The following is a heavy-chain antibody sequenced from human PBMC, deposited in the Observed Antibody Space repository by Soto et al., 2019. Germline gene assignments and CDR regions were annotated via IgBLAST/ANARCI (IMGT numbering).Heavy chain of an antibody. Sequence: SETLSLTCTVSGGSISSYYWSWIRQPPGKGLEWIGYIYYTGSTNYNPSLKSRVTISVDTSKNHFSLKLSSVTAADTAVYYCARGDWFFDYWGQGTLVTVSS. CDR1: GGSISSYY. CDR3: ARGDWFFDY. CDR2: IYYTGST. D-gene: IGHD3-9*01. V-gene: IGHV4-59*08. J-gene: IGHJ4*02.